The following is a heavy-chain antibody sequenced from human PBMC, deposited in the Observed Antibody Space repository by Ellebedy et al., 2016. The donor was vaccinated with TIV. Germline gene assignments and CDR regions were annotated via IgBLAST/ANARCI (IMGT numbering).Heavy chain of an antibody. D-gene: IGHD3-22*01. CDR2: ISASGIST. CDR3: AKLDSSGYYYGRFDY. CDR1: GFSFSNFA. J-gene: IGHJ4*02. V-gene: IGHV3-23*01. Sequence: GGSLRLSCGASGFSFSNFAMTWVRQAPGKGLEWVSSISASGISTDYADSVRGRVTISRANSRNTLYLQMDSLRADDTAVYYCAKLDSSGYYYGRFDYWGQGTLVTVSS.